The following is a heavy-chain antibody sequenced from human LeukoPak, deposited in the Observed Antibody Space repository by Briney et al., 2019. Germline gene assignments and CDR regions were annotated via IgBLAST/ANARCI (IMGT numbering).Heavy chain of an antibody. CDR2: IRGSGGST. D-gene: IGHD3-9*01. J-gene: IGHJ4*02. V-gene: IGHV3-23*01. CDR3: QEEDGIRDFDWSQDFDY. CDR1: GFTFSNYA. Sequence: GGSLRLSCAASGFTFSNYAMSRVRQAPGKGLDLVSAIRGSGGSTYYADSVNGWFTISRDNSKNTLYLQMNSLRAEDTAVYFFQEEDGIRDFDWSQDFDYWGQGTLVTVSS.